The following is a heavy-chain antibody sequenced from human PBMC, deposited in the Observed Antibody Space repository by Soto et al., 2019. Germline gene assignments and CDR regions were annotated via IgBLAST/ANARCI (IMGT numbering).Heavy chain of an antibody. D-gene: IGHD3-3*01. CDR2: IYYSGST. CDR1: GGSISSSSYY. J-gene: IGHJ6*02. V-gene: IGHV4-39*01. CDR3: ARHERATYYDSLDV. Sequence: SETLSLTCTVSGGSISSSSYYWGWIRQPPGKGLEWIGSIYYSGSTYYNPSLKSRVTISVDTSKNQFSLKLSSVTAADTAVYYCARHERATYYDSLDVWGQGTTVTVSS.